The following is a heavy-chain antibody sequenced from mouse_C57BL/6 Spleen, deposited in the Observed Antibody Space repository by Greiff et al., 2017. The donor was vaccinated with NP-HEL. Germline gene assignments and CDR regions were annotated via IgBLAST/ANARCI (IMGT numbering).Heavy chain of an antibody. J-gene: IGHJ4*01. V-gene: IGHV14-4*01. Sequence: VQLQQSGAELVRPGASVKLSCTASGFNIKDDYMHWVKQRPEQGLEWIGWIDPENGDTEYASKFQGKATITADTSSNTAYLQLSSLTSEDTAVYYCTTGGGKYAMDDWGQGTSVTVSS. CDR2: IDPENGDT. CDR1: GFNIKDDY. CDR3: TTGGGKYAMDD.